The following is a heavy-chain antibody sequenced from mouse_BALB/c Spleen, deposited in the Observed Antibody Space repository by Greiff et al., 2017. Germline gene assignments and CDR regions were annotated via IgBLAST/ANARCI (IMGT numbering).Heavy chain of an antibody. CDR2: IWSGGST. Sequence: VKLMESGPGLVQPSQSLSITCTVSGFSLTSYGVHWVRQSPGKGLEWLGVIWSGGSTDYNAAFISRLSISKDNSKSQVFFKMNSLQANDTAIYYCASGGITTAMDYWGQGTSVTVSS. V-gene: IGHV2-2*02. J-gene: IGHJ4*01. D-gene: IGHD2-4*01. CDR1: GFSLTSYG. CDR3: ASGGITTAMDY.